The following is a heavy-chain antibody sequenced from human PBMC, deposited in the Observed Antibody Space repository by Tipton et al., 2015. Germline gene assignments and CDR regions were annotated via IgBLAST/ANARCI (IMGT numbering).Heavy chain of an antibody. J-gene: IGHJ4*02. D-gene: IGHD6-19*01. CDR2: ISYSGST. V-gene: IGHV4-61*01. CDR1: GGSVSTSNYY. CDR3: ARVPGQWLGN. Sequence: TLSLTCTVSGGSVSTSNYYWGWIRQSPGKGLEWIGYISYSGSTHYNPSLKRRVTISLDTSKNQFSLTLNSVTAADTAVYYCARVPGQWLGNWGRGTLVTVSS.